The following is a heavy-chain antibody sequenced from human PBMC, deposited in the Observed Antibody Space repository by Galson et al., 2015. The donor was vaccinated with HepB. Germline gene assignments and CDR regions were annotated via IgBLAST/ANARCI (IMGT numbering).Heavy chain of an antibody. Sequence: ETLSLTCAVYGGSFSGYYWSWIRQPPGKGLEWIGEINHSGSTNYNPSLKSRVTISVDTSKNQFSLKLSSVTAADTAVYYCAGDWDYDFWSGYLLWGQGTLVTVSS. D-gene: IGHD3-3*01. J-gene: IGHJ4*02. CDR2: INHSGST. V-gene: IGHV4-34*01. CDR1: GGSFSGYY. CDR3: AGDWDYDFWSGYLL.